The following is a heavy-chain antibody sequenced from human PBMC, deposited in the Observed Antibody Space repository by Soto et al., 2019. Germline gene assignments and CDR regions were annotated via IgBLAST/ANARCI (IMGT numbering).Heavy chain of an antibody. CDR2: VYYSGTT. J-gene: IGHJ5*02. D-gene: IGHD1-26*01. CDR1: GGSIDSGDYY. CDR3: ARDVSAPPSYFDP. Sequence: SETLSLTCTVSGGSIDSGDYYWSWIRQPPGKGLEWIGYVYYSGTTNYNPFLKSRVTLSLDKSKNQFSLKMNSVTAADTAVYYCARDVSAPPSYFDPWRQVTLVIFSS. V-gene: IGHV4-61*08.